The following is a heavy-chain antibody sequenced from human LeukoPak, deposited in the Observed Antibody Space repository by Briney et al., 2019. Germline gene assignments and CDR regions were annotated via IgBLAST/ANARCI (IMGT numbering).Heavy chain of an antibody. CDR1: GFTFSSYS. CDR3: ARGPTFDYDFWSGYPAPTPYFDY. V-gene: IGHV3-48*01. D-gene: IGHD3-3*01. Sequence: PGGSLRLSCAASGFTFSSYSMNWVRQAPGKGLEWVSYISSSSSTIYYADSVKGRFTISIDNAKNSLYLQMNSLRADDTAVYYCARGPTFDYDFWSGYPAPTPYFDYWGQGTLVTVSS. J-gene: IGHJ4*02. CDR2: ISSSSSTI.